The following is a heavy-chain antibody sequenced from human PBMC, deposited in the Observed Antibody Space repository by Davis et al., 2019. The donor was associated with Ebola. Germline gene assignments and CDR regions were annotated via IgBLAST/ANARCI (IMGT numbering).Heavy chain of an antibody. V-gene: IGHV3-72*01. CDR3: ARALMVQGSEGVSFEL. Sequence: GESLKISCAASGFTFSDHYIDWVRQAPGKGLEWVGRARNKAKSYTKEYAASVKGRFTLSRDDSKNSVYLQMNSLKSEDTAVYYCARALMVQGSEGVSFELWGQGTLVTVSS. CDR1: GFTFSDHY. J-gene: IGHJ4*02. D-gene: IGHD3-10*01. CDR2: ARNKAKSYTK.